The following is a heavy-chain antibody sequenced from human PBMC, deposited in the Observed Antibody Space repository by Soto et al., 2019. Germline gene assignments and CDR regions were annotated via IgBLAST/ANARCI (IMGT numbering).Heavy chain of an antibody. Sequence: PXGTLWLTCIVSADSISNHYWNWIRQPPGQGLEWIGYIYYSGSTHYNPSLNSRVTISLDTSRKYFSLTMSSVTAADTALYYCAREVVTRGFYSACDRCGQGIRVTVSS. V-gene: IGHV4-59*11. CDR3: AREVVTRGFYSACDR. CDR1: ADSISNHY. J-gene: IGHJ5*02. CDR2: IYYSGST. D-gene: IGHD3-22*01.